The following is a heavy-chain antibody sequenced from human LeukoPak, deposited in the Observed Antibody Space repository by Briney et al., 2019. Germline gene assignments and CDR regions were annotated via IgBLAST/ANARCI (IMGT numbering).Heavy chain of an antibody. CDR3: ARANYDILTGYYIDYYYYYGMAV. V-gene: IGHV4-38-2*02. CDR2: IYHSGST. D-gene: IGHD3-9*01. J-gene: IGHJ6*02. CDR1: GYSISSGYY. Sequence: SETLSLTCTASGYSISSGYYWGWIRQPPGKGLEWIGCIYHSGSTYYNPSLKSRVTISVDTSKNQFSLKLSSVTAADTAVYYCARANYDILTGYYIDYYYYYGMAVWGQGTTVTVSS.